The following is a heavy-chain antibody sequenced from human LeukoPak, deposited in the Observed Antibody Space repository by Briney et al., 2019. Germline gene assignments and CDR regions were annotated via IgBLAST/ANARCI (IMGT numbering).Heavy chain of an antibody. J-gene: IGHJ6*03. CDR3: AREARGDYVPYYYYYYMDV. Sequence: SETLSLTCTVSGGSISSGDYYWSWIRQPPGKGLEWIGYIYYSGSTYYNPSLKSRVTISVDTSKNQFSLKLSSVTVADTAVYYCAREARGDYVPYYYYYYMDVWGKGTTVTVSS. V-gene: IGHV4-30-4*08. D-gene: IGHD4-17*01. CDR1: GGSISSGDYY. CDR2: IYYSGST.